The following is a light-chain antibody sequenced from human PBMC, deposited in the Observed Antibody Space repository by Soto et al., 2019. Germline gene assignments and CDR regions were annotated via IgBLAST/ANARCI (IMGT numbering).Light chain of an antibody. V-gene: IGKV3-15*01. Sequence: EIVMTQSPATLSVSPGERATLSCRASQSVRNNLAWYQQKPGLAPRLLISAASTRATGIPARFSGNGSETEFTLTISSLQSEDFAVYYCQHYNNWPLTFGGGTKVEIK. CDR3: QHYNNWPLT. J-gene: IGKJ4*01. CDR2: AAS. CDR1: QSVRNN.